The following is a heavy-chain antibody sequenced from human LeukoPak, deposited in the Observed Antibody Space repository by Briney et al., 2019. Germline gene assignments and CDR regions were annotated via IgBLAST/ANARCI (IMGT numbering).Heavy chain of an antibody. J-gene: IGHJ4*02. D-gene: IGHD1-26*01. V-gene: IGHV3-21*01. Sequence: GGSLRLSCAASGFTFSDYSMNWLRQAPGKGLEWVSSISSSSSYIYYADSEKGRFTISRDNAKNSLYLQMNSLRAEDTAVYYCARGGSQVPYYFDYWGQGTLVTVSS. CDR1: GFTFSDYS. CDR2: ISSSSSYI. CDR3: ARGGSQVPYYFDY.